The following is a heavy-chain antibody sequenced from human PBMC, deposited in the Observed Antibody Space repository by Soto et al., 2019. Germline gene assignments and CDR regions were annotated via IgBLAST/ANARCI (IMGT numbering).Heavy chain of an antibody. D-gene: IGHD3-10*01. J-gene: IGHJ6*02. Sequence: TLSLTCTLFDASIISGGYSWTWIRQHPGKGLEWIGYIYYSGSTYYNPSLKSRVTISVDTSKNQFSLKLSSVTAAETAVYYCARGVRGSGSYWGPSSGMDVWGQGTTVTVSS. V-gene: IGHV4-31*03. CDR2: IYYSGST. CDR3: ARGVRGSGSYWGPSSGMDV. CDR1: DASIISGGYS.